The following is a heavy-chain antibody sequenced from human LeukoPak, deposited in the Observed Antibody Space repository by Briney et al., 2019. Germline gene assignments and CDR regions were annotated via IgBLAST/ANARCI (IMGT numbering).Heavy chain of an antibody. D-gene: IGHD5-18*01. J-gene: IGHJ4*02. CDR3: AREEYSYGYFDY. Sequence: GGSLRLSCVASGFDFADQAMHWVRQAPGKGLEWVSVIYSGGTTYYADSVKGRFTISRDNSKNTLYLQMNSLRAEDTAVYYCAREEYSYGYFDYWGQGTLVTVSS. CDR1: GFDFADQA. V-gene: IGHV3-53*01. CDR2: IYSGGTT.